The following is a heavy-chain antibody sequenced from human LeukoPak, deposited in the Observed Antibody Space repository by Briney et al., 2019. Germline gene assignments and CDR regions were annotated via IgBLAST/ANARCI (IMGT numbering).Heavy chain of an antibody. J-gene: IGHJ5*02. V-gene: IGHV4-59*01. CDR1: GGSFSGYY. Sequence: PSETLSLTCAVYGGSFSGYYWSWIRQPPGKGLEWIGYIYYSGSTNYNPSLKSRVTISVDTSKNQFSLKLSSVTAADTAVYYCARARKYYYDSSAWFDPWGQGTLVTVSS. D-gene: IGHD3-22*01. CDR3: ARARKYYYDSSAWFDP. CDR2: IYYSGST.